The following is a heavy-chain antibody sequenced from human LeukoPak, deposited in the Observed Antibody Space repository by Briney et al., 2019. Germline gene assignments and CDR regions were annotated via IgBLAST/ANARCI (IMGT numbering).Heavy chain of an antibody. Sequence: SETLSLTCTVSGYSINSSYYWGWIRQPPGKGLEWIGSIYYSGNTYYNPSLKSRVTISVDTSKNQFSLRLSSVTAADTAVYYCARPNWNDLHFDYWGQGTLVTVSS. CDR1: GYSINSSYY. V-gene: IGHV4-38-2*02. J-gene: IGHJ4*02. CDR3: ARPNWNDLHFDY. CDR2: IYYSGNT. D-gene: IGHD1-1*01.